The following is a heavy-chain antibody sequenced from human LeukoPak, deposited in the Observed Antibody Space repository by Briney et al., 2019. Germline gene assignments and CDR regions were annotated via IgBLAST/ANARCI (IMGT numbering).Heavy chain of an antibody. V-gene: IGHV4-39*07. CDR1: GGSISNSSYY. J-gene: IGHJ3*02. CDR3: ARSIVVVGSAFDI. Sequence: SETLSLTCTVSGGSISNSSYYWGWIRQPPGKGLEWIGSIYYSGSTYYNPSLKSRVTISVDTSKNQFSLKLSSVTAADTAVYYCARSIVVVGSAFDIWGQGTMVTVSS. D-gene: IGHD2-15*01. CDR2: IYYSGST.